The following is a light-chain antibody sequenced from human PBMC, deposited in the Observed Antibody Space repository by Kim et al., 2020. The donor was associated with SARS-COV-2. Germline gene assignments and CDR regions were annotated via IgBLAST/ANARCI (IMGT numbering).Light chain of an antibody. V-gene: IGLV3-19*01. CDR3: NSRDSSGNIWV. Sequence: SSELTQDPAVSVALGQTVRITCQGDSLRSYYASWYQQKPGQAPVLVIYGKNNRPSGIPDRFSCSSSGNTASLTITGAQAEDEADYYCNSRDSSGNIWVFGTGTKVTVL. CDR2: GKN. CDR1: SLRSYY. J-gene: IGLJ1*01.